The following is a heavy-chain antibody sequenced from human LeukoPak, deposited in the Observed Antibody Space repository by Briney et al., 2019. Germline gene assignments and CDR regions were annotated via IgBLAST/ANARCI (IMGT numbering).Heavy chain of an antibody. J-gene: IGHJ4*02. V-gene: IGHV1-18*01. CDR3: ARALGTYYYGSGSYYNVGY. CDR2: ISADNGNT. D-gene: IGHD3-10*01. Sequence: ASVKVSCKASGYTFTNYGISWVRQAPGQGLEWMGWISADNGNTNYAQKLQGRVTMTTDTSTSTAYMELRSLRSDDTAVYYCARALGTYYYGSGSYYNVGYWGQGTLVTVSS. CDR1: GYTFTNYG.